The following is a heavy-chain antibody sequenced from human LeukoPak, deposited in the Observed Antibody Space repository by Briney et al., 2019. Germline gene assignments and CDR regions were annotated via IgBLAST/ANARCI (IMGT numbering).Heavy chain of an antibody. Sequence: ASVKVSCKASGYTFTSYGISWVRQAPGQGLEWMGWISAYNGNTNYAQKLQGRVTMTTDTSTSTAYMELRSLRSDDTAVYYCARDGSNYLNTREKDYWGQGTLVTVSS. J-gene: IGHJ4*02. CDR1: GYTFTSYG. D-gene: IGHD4/OR15-4a*01. V-gene: IGHV1-18*01. CDR2: ISAYNGNT. CDR3: ARDGSNYLNTREKDY.